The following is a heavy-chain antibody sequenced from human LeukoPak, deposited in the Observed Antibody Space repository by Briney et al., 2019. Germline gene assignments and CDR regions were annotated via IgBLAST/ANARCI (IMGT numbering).Heavy chain of an antibody. Sequence: PGRSLRLSCAASGFTFSSYAMHWVRQAPGKGLEWGAVISYDGNNKYYADSVKGRFTISRDNSKNTLDLQMNNLRAEETAVYYCAKDFRRGGPFEHWGQGPLVPVSS. CDR1: GFTFSSYA. CDR2: ISYDGNNK. D-gene: IGHD3-16*01. J-gene: IGHJ4*02. V-gene: IGHV3-30*04. CDR3: AKDFRRGGPFEH.